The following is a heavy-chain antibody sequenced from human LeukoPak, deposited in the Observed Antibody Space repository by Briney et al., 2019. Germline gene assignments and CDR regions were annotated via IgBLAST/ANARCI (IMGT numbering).Heavy chain of an antibody. CDR2: TSYSGST. D-gene: IGHD4-17*01. Sequence: SETLSLTCTVSGGSVSSGNYYWTWIRQPPGKGLEWIGYTSYSGSTNYNPSLKSRVTISVDTSKNQFSLKLSSVTAADTAMYYCARRVSGDYGHWFDPWGQGTLVIVSS. CDR3: ARRVSGDYGHWFDP. CDR1: GGSVSSGNYY. J-gene: IGHJ5*02. V-gene: IGHV4-61*01.